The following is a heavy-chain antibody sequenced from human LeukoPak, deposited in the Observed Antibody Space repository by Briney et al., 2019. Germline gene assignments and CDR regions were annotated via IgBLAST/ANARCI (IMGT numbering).Heavy chain of an antibody. J-gene: IGHJ4*02. CDR2: ISSSGTPI. V-gene: IGHV3-11*04. D-gene: IGHD1-1*01. CDR1: GFTFRDHF. Sequence: GGSLRLSCAVSGFTFRDHFMTWIRQAPGKGLEWVSYISSSGTPIYYADSVKGRFTISRDNANNAMYLQMNSLRGEDTAVYYCARVRRNWNDGALDYWGQGTLVTVSS. CDR3: ARVRRNWNDGALDY.